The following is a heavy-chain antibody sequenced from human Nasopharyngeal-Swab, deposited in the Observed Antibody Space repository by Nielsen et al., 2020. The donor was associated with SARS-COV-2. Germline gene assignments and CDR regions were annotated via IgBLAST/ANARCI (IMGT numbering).Heavy chain of an antibody. J-gene: IGHJ4*02. CDR3: TTDFYFDY. CDR2: IGDKDHNYAT. CDR1: GFIFSASA. Sequence: GESLKIPCAASGFIFSASAIHWVRQASGKGPEWVGRIGDKDHNYATTYGASVQGRFTISRDDSKNTAFLQMDSLKTEDTALYYCTTDFYFDYWGQGTLVTVSS. V-gene: IGHV3-73*01.